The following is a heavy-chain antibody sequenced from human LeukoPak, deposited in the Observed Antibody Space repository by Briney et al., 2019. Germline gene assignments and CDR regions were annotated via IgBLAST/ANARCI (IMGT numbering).Heavy chain of an antibody. CDR3: ASDGGWYGGGNFDY. CDR1: GFTFSTYS. V-gene: IGHV3-21*05. D-gene: IGHD6-19*01. Sequence: GSLRLSCAASGFTFSTYSMNRVRQAPGKGLEWVSYISSRGDIYYADSVKGRFTISRENAKNSLYLQMNRLRVEDTAVYYCASDGGWYGGGNFDYWGQGTLVTVSS. CDR2: ISSRGDI. J-gene: IGHJ4*02.